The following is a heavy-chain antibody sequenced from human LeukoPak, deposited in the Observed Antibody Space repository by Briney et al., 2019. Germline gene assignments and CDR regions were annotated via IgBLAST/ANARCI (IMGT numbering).Heavy chain of an antibody. D-gene: IGHD3-22*01. CDR2: IIPILGIA. CDR3: ASPPPNYYDSSGYYVY. CDR1: GGTFCSYA. Sequence: ASVKVSCKASGGTFCSYAISWVRQAPGQGLEWMGRIIPILGIANYAQKFQGRVTITADKSTSTAYMELSSLRSEDTAVYYCASPPPNYYDSSGYYVYWGQGTLVTVSS. J-gene: IGHJ4*02. V-gene: IGHV1-69*04.